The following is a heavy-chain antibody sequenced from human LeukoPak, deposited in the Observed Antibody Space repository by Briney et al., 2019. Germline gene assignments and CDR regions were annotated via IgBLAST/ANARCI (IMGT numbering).Heavy chain of an antibody. J-gene: IGHJ4*02. V-gene: IGHV1-46*01. Sequence: ASVTDSCKASGCTFTSYYMHWVRRAPGQGLEWMGIINPSGGSTRYAQKFQGRVTMTRDTSTSTVYMELSSLRSEDTAVYYFARRGYIYGYPDYWGQGTLVTVSS. CDR3: ARRGYIYGYPDY. CDR1: GCTFTSYY. CDR2: INPSGGST. D-gene: IGHD5-18*01.